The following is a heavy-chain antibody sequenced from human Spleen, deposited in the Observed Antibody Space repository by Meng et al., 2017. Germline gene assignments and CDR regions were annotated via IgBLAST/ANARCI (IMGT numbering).Heavy chain of an antibody. V-gene: IGHV4-34*01. J-gene: IGHJ4*02. Sequence: QVQLQQWGAGLLKPSETLSLTCAVYGGSFSGYYWSWIRQPPGKGLEWIGSIYYSGSTYYNPSLKSRVTISVDTSKTQFSLKLSSVTTADTAVYYCARIDVSQSHDYFDYWGPGTLVTVSS. CDR3: ARIDVSQSHDYFDY. CDR2: IYYSGST. CDR1: GGSFSGYY.